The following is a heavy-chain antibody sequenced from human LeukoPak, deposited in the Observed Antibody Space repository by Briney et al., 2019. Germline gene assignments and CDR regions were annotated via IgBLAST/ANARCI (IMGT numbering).Heavy chain of an antibody. J-gene: IGHJ5*02. CDR2: IQADGGNK. Sequence: GGSLRLSCAASGFTFRNSDMHWVRQAPGKGPEWVAFIQADGGNKYYADSVKGRFTISRDNSKNTLYLQMNSLRAEDTAVYYCAKDRSRYDFWSGYFAAWGQGTLVTVSS. CDR1: GFTFRNSD. D-gene: IGHD3-3*01. CDR3: AKDRSRYDFWSGYFAA. V-gene: IGHV3-30*02.